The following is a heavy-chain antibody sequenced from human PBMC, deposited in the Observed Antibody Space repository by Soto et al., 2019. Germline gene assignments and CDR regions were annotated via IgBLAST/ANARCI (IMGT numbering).Heavy chain of an antibody. D-gene: IGHD6-19*01. Sequence: HPGGSLRLSCAASGSTFSTYAMSWVRQAPGKGLEWVSGVSGSGGGTDFADSVKGRFTISRDNSKDTLFLQMNSLRAEDTAVYYCAKEGQWLAGYMDVWGKGTTVTVSS. CDR3: AKEGQWLAGYMDV. CDR1: GSTFSTYA. J-gene: IGHJ6*03. V-gene: IGHV3-23*01. CDR2: VSGSGGGT.